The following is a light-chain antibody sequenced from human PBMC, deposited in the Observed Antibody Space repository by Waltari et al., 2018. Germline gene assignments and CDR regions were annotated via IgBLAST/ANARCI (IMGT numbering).Light chain of an antibody. CDR1: SGHSNYA. Sequence: QVVLTQAPSASASLGDSVRPTCTLSSGHSNYAIAWLPQQPEKGPRYLMKVNSDGSHSEGGDIPHRFSGSSSGAERYLIISNLQSEDEADYYCQTWGTGGVFGGGTKLTVL. J-gene: IGLJ3*02. CDR2: VNSDGSH. V-gene: IGLV4-69*01. CDR3: QTWGTGGV.